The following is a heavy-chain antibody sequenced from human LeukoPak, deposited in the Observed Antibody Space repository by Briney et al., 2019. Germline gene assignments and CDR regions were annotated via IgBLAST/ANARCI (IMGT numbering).Heavy chain of an antibody. V-gene: IGHV3-23*01. Sequence: PGGCLTLSCAGCGCTFRSYAMSGVGPPPGKGLEWVSAITGSGLSPYLADSVKDRFTISRDNSKNTLYLQMNGLRAEDTAIYYCAKETTISGVVTAFDYWGQGTLVSVSS. CDR2: ITGSGLSP. D-gene: IGHD3-3*01. CDR1: GCTFRSYA. J-gene: IGHJ4*02. CDR3: AKETTISGVVTAFDY.